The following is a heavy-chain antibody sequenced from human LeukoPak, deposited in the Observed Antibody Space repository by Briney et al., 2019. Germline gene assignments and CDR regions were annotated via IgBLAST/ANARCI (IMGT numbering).Heavy chain of an antibody. CDR3: AKDILTYSSGQEGDNPGDY. CDR2: ISGDGGST. D-gene: IGHD3-22*01. V-gene: IGHV3-43*02. J-gene: IGHJ4*02. CDR1: GFTFDDYA. Sequence: PGGSLRLSCAASGFTFDDYAMHWVRHAPGKGLEWVSLISGDGGSTYYADSVKGRFTISRDNSKNSLYLQMNSLRTEDTAVYYCAKDILTYSSGQEGDNPGDYWGQGALVTVSS.